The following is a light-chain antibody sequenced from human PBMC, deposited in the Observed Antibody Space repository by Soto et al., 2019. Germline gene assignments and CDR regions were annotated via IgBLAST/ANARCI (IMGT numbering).Light chain of an antibody. J-gene: IGKJ4*01. Sequence: EIVLTQSPGTLSLSRGERATLSCRASQSVINNYLAWYQQKPGQAPRLLTYGASNRATGIPDRFSGSGSGTEFTLTISSLQPEDFAVYYCQQYTDWPWGTFGGGTKVDIK. CDR3: QQYTDWPWGT. CDR1: QSVINNY. CDR2: GAS. V-gene: IGKV3-20*01.